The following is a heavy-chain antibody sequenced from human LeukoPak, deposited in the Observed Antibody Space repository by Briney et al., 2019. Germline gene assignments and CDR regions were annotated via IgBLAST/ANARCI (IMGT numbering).Heavy chain of an antibody. CDR1: GFSFSTYW. D-gene: IGHD3-22*01. J-gene: IGHJ4*02. V-gene: IGHV3-7*03. CDR3: ASSHDSSGND. CDR2: IHKDGRVM. Sequence: GGSLRLSCAASGFSFSTYWMAWVRQAPGKGLEWVGNIHKDGRVMFYAASVKGRFTISRDNAKNSLYLDMNSLRDEDTAIYYCASSHDSSGNDWGQGTLVTVSS.